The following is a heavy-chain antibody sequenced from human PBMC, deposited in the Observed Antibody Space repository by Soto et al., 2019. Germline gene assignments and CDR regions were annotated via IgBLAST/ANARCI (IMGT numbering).Heavy chain of an antibody. CDR1: GFTFSSYA. D-gene: IGHD3-3*01. Sequence: PGGSLRLSCAASGFTFSSYAMSWVRQAPGKGLEWVSAISGSGGSTYYADSVKGRFTISRDNSKNTLYLQMNSLRAEGTAVYYCAKDDPYYDFWSGYYGMDVWGQGTTVTVSS. J-gene: IGHJ6*02. CDR2: ISGSGGST. CDR3: AKDDPYYDFWSGYYGMDV. V-gene: IGHV3-23*01.